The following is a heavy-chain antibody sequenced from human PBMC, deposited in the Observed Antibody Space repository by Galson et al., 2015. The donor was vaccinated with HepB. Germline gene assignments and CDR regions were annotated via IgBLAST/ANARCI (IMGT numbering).Heavy chain of an antibody. V-gene: IGHV3-53*01. Sequence: SLRLSCAASGFTVSSNYMSWVRQAPGKGLEWVSVIYSGGSTYYADSVKGRFTISRDNSKNTLYLQMNSLRAEDTAVYYCAKDGEGQQLEKYFQHWGQGTLVTVSS. CDR3: AKDGEGQQLEKYFQH. J-gene: IGHJ1*01. CDR2: IYSGGST. CDR1: GFTVSSNY. D-gene: IGHD6-13*01.